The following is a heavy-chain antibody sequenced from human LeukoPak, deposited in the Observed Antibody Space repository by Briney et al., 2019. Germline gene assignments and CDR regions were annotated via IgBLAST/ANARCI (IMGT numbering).Heavy chain of an antibody. CDR1: GFTFDDYG. CDR3: RTYYYGSGREDAFDI. V-gene: IGHV3-20*04. D-gene: IGHD3-10*01. Sequence: GGSLRLSCAASGFTFDDYGMSWLRQATGKGLVWVSGINWNGGSTGYADSVKGRFTISRDNAKNSLYLQMNSLRAEDTALYYCRTYYYGSGREDAFDIWGQGTMVTVSS. CDR2: INWNGGST. J-gene: IGHJ3*02.